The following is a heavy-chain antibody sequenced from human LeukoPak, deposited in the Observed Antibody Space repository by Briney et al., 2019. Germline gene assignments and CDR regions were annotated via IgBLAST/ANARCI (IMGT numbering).Heavy chain of an antibody. CDR3: ARDRLGPSFSVSHFDL. V-gene: IGHV3-20*04. CDR1: GFTFVDYG. Sequence: GGSLRLSCATSGFTFVDYGLSWVRRAPGKGLEWLCAIDYNGAITDYADSVKGRSTISRDNAKNSLYLRMDSLRAEDTALYYCARDRLGPSFSVSHFDLWGQGTLVTVSS. CDR2: IDYNGAIT. J-gene: IGHJ4*02. D-gene: IGHD3-3*02.